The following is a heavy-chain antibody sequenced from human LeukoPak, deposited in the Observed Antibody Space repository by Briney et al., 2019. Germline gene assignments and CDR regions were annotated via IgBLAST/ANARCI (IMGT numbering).Heavy chain of an antibody. CDR1: GYTFTGYY. CDR2: INPNSGGT. J-gene: IGHJ6*02. D-gene: IGHD3-22*01. V-gene: IGHV1-2*02. CDR3: ARDSYDSSGYYYYYYGMDV. Sequence: EASVKVSCKASGYTFTGYYMHWVRQAPGQGLEWMGWINPNSGGTNYAQKFRGRVTMTRDTSISTAYMELSRLRSDDTAVYYCARDSYDSSGYYYYYYGMDVWGQGTTVTVSS.